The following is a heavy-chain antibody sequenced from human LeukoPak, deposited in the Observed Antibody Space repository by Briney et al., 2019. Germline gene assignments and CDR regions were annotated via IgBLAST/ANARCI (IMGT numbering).Heavy chain of an antibody. V-gene: IGHV3-23*01. D-gene: IGHD3-16*01. J-gene: IGHJ6*02. CDR1: GFTFSNYA. Sequence: GGSLRLSCAASGFTFSNYAMSWVRQAPGRGLEWVSTISGSGANTYYADSVKGRFTISRDNAKNSLYLQMNSLRAEDTAVYYCASPALGDSYGMDVWGQGTTVTVSS. CDR2: ISGSGANT. CDR3: ASPALGDSYGMDV.